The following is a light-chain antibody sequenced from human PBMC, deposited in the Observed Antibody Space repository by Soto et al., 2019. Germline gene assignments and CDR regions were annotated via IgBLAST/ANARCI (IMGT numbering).Light chain of an antibody. Sequence: DIPMTQSPSSLCAFXGGSVTVTCRTREPIGTCLHRYQQRAGTAPKFXXSDATKLQGVGPSRFSGRGSATDFTRTISNLQPEDSATYFGQQGYNTFWTFGRGTKVDIK. CDR1: EPIGTC. J-gene: IGKJ1*01. V-gene: IGKV1-39*01. CDR3: QQGYNTFWT. CDR2: DAT.